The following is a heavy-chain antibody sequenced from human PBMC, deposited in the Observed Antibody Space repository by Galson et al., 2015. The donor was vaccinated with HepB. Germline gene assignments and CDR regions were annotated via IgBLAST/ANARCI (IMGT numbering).Heavy chain of an antibody. J-gene: IGHJ4*02. CDR2: IGSKANSYAT. Sequence: SLRLSCAASGFTFSGSAIHWVRRASGRGLEWIGRIGSKANSYATTYVASVRGRFIISRDDSKNTAFLQLNSLKTDDTAVYYCTRMGDLSGYSSLWGQGTLVTVSS. D-gene: IGHD6-13*01. CDR1: GFTFSGSA. CDR3: TRMGDLSGYSSL. V-gene: IGHV3-73*01.